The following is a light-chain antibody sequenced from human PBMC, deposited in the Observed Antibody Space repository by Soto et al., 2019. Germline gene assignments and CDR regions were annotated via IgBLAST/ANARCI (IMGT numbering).Light chain of an antibody. CDR1: QSISSY. J-gene: IGKJ5*01. V-gene: IGKV1-5*01. CDR2: DAS. Sequence: DIQIPPSPISLSASVGARVTITCRASQSISSYLNCYQQKPGKAPKLLIYDASSLESGIPSRFSGSGSGTEFTLTISSLQPDDFATYYCQQYKSYSSTFGQGTRLEI. CDR3: QQYKSYSST.